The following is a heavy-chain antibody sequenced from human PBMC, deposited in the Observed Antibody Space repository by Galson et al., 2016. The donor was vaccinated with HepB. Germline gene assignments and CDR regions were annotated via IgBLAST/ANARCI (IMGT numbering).Heavy chain of an antibody. J-gene: IGHJ3*02. V-gene: IGHV3-7*05. D-gene: IGHD2-2*01. CDR1: GFTFSTYY. Sequence: SLRLSCAASGFTFSTYYMTWVRQPPGKGLEWVAGIEQDGSEKYYVDSVKGRFTISRDNAKNSLYVQMDSLRAEDTAVYFCARERFCSSATCYVGDAFHIGGQGTMVTVSS. CDR2: IEQDGSEK. CDR3: ARERFCSSATCYVGDAFHI.